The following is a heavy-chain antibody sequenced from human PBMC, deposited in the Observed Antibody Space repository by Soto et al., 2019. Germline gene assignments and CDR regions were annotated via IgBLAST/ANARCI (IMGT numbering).Heavy chain of an antibody. V-gene: IGHV4-34*01. J-gene: IGHJ6*03. CDR1: GGSFSGYY. CDR2: INHSGST. CDR3: ARLPAARFWSGYYNRDYMDV. D-gene: IGHD3-3*01. Sequence: SETLSLTCAVYGGSFSGYYWSWIRQPPGKGLEWIGEINHSGSTNYNPSLKSRVTISVDTSKNQFSLKLSSVTAADTAVYYCARLPAARFWSGYYNRDYMDVWGKGTTVTVSS.